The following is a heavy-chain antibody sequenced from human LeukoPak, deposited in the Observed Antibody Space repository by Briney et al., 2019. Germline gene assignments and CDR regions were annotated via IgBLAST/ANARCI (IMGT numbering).Heavy chain of an antibody. CDR3: ARDSIVVDGDFDY. D-gene: IGHD2-2*01. V-gene: IGHV3-74*01. CDR2: ISSDGSST. CDR1: GFTFSNYW. Sequence: GGSLRLSCAASGFTFSNYWMHWVRQAPGKGLVWVSRISSDGSSTLYADSAKGRFTTSRDNAKNTLYLEMNSLRAEDTGVYYCARDSIVVDGDFDYWGQGTLVTVSS. J-gene: IGHJ4*02.